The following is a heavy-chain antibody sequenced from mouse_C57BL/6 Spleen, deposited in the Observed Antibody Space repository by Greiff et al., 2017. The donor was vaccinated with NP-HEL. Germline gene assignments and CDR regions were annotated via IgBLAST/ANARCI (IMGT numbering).Heavy chain of an antibody. CDR2: IWRGGST. D-gene: IGHD1-1*01. CDR3: AKKGDYYGSSYDAMDY. CDR1: GFSLTSYG. J-gene: IGHJ4*01. V-gene: IGHV2-5*01. Sequence: QVQLQQSGPGLVQPSQSLSITCTVSGFSLTSYGVHWVRQSPGKGLEWLGVIWRGGSTDYNAAFMSRLSITKDNSKSQVFFKMNSLQADDTAIYYCAKKGDYYGSSYDAMDYWGQGTSVTVSS.